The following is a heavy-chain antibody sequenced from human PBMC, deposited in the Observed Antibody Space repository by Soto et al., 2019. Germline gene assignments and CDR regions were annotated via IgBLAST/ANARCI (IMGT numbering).Heavy chain of an antibody. D-gene: IGHD1-26*01. V-gene: IGHV3-53*01. J-gene: IGHJ6*02. Sequence: GGSLRLSCAASGFTVSSNYMSWVRQAPGKGLEWVSVIYSGGSTYYADSVKGRFTISRDNSKNTLYLQMNSLRAEDTAVYYCARAGGSPTTTYYYYGMDVWGQGTTVTVSS. CDR1: GFTVSSNY. CDR2: IYSGGST. CDR3: ARAGGSPTTTYYYYGMDV.